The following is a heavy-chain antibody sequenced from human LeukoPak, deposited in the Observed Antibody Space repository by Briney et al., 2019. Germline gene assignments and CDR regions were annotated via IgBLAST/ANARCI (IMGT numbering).Heavy chain of an antibody. CDR1: GGSISSSSFY. CDR2: IYYSGST. CDR3: VSYYFDWLLPIDY. V-gene: IGHV4-39*07. D-gene: IGHD3-9*01. J-gene: IGHJ4*02. Sequence: SETLSLTCTVSGGSISSSSFYWGWIRQPPGRGLEWIGSIYYSGSTSYNPSLKSRVTISVDTSKNQFSLKLSSVTAADTAVYYCVSYYFDWLLPIDYWGQGTLVTVSS.